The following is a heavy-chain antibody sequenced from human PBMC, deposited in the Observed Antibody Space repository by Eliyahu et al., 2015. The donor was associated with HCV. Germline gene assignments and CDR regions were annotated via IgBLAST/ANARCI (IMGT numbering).Heavy chain of an antibody. D-gene: IGHD3-10*01. CDR3: AKSSFVDYYGSGSFDY. J-gene: IGHJ4*02. CDR1: GFTFDXYA. Sequence: EVQLVESGGGLVQPGRSLRLSCAASGFTFDXYAMHWVRQSPGKGLEWVXGISWNSGRIGYADSVKGRFTISRDNAKNSLYLQMNSLRAEDTALYYCAKSSFVDYYGSGSFDYWGQGTLVTVSS. V-gene: IGHV3-9*01. CDR2: ISWNSGRI.